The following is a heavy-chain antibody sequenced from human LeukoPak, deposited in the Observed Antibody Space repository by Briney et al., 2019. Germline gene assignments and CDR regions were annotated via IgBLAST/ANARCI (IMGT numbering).Heavy chain of an antibody. V-gene: IGHV4-4*07. D-gene: IGHD2-2*01. CDR1: GGSISSYY. J-gene: IGHJ5*02. CDR2: IYTSGST. Sequence: PSETLSLTCTVSGGSISSYYWSWIRQPAGKGLEWIGRIYTSGSTNYNPSLKSRVTMSVDTSKNQFSLKLSSVTAADTAVYYCARDFLAVVVPAAMGAGWFDPWGQGTLVTASS. CDR3: ARDFLAVVVPAAMGAGWFDP.